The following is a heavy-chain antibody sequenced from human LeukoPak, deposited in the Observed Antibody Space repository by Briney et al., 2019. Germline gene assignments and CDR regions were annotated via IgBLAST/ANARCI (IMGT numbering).Heavy chain of an antibody. CDR3: ARASITMVWGNWFDP. CDR1: GYTFTSYA. CDR2: INAGNGNT. Sequence: ASVKVSCKASGYTFTSYAMHWVRQAPGQRLEWMGWINAGNGNTKYSQKFQGRVTITRDTSASTAYMELSSLRSEDTAVYYCARASITMVWGNWFDPWGQGTLVTVSS. J-gene: IGHJ5*02. V-gene: IGHV1-3*01. D-gene: IGHD3-10*01.